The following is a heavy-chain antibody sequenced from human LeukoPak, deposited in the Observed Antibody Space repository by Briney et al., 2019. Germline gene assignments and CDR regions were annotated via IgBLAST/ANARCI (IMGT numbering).Heavy chain of an antibody. D-gene: IGHD3-22*01. CDR2: ISGSGGST. J-gene: IGHJ4*02. Sequence: GGSLRLSCAVSGITLSNYGMSWVRQAPGKGLEWVAGISGSGGSTNYADSVKGRFIISRDNSKSTLYLQLSSLRAEDTAVYYCAKAMSTDHYDSRGFYRVDFDSWGQGTLVTVSS. V-gene: IGHV3-23*01. CDR1: GITLSNYG. CDR3: AKAMSTDHYDSRGFYRVDFDS.